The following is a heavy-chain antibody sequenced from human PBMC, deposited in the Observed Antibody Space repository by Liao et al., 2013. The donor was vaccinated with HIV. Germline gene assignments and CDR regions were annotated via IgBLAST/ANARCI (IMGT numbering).Heavy chain of an antibody. J-gene: IGHJ4*02. CDR1: GDSISSDY. Sequence: QVQLQESGPGLVKPSETLSLTCTVSGDSISSDYWSWIRQPAGKGLEWIGRIDSSGNADYTSSLRGRVTLSIDTYKNQFSLRLSSVTAADTAVYFCARNSLDIFARVFNFDFWGPGALVTVSS. V-gene: IGHV4-4*07. CDR3: ARNSLDIFARVFNFDF. CDR2: IDSSGNA. D-gene: IGHD3/OR15-3a*01.